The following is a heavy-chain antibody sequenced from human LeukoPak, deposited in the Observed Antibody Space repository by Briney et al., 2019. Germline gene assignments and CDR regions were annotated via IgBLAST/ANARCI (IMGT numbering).Heavy chain of an antibody. Sequence: ASVKVSCKASGYTFTSYGINWVRQAPGQGLEWMGWISAYNGNTNYAQKFQGRVTMTTGTSTSTAYMELRSLRSDDTAVFYCARDLVGATPPAFDIWGQGTMVTVSS. CDR2: ISAYNGNT. CDR1: GYTFTSYG. V-gene: IGHV1-18*01. CDR3: ARDLVGATPPAFDI. J-gene: IGHJ3*02. D-gene: IGHD1-26*01.